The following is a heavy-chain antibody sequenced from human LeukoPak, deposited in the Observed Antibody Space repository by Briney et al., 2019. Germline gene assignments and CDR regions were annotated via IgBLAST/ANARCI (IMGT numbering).Heavy chain of an antibody. CDR3: AREGGYSYGLIDY. V-gene: IGHV3-11*06. CDR2: ISSSSVYT. Sequence: GASLRLSCTTSGFTYSDYYMSWTRQAPGKGLEWVSYISSSSVYTDYADSVKGRLTISRDNGKNSLFLQMNSLRAEDTAVYYCAREGGYSYGLIDYWGQGTLVTVSS. J-gene: IGHJ4*02. D-gene: IGHD5-18*01. CDR1: GFTYSDYY.